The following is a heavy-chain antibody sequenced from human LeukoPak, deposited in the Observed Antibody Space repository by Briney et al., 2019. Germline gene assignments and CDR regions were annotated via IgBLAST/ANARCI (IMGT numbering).Heavy chain of an antibody. CDR3: AKALSGDYEHWFDP. D-gene: IGHD4-17*01. Sequence: PGGSLRVSCAASGFTFSSYAMSWVRQAPGKGLEWVSAISGSGGSTYYADSVKGRFTISRDNSKNTLYLQMNSLRAEDTAVYYCAKALSGDYEHWFDPWGQGTLVTVSS. V-gene: IGHV3-23*01. J-gene: IGHJ5*02. CDR1: GFTFSSYA. CDR2: ISGSGGST.